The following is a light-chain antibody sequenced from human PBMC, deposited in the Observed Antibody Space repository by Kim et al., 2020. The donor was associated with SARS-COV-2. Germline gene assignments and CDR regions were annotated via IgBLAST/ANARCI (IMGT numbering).Light chain of an antibody. CDR1: QSISCN. CDR3: QQSYRSPFT. Sequence: ESVGDRVTITFRASQSISCNLNWYQQKPVKAPELLIYAASRFQGGVPSSFSGSGSVTDFTLPISSLQPEDFATSYCQQSYRSPFTFGGVTKVDIK. V-gene: IGKV1-39*01. J-gene: IGKJ4*01. CDR2: AAS.